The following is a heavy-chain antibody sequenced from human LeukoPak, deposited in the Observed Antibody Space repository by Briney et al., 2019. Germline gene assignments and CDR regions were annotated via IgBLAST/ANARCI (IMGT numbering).Heavy chain of an antibody. J-gene: IGHJ4*02. D-gene: IGHD6-19*01. CDR3: ARANGWFNYFDY. CDR1: GFTFSYHT. Sequence: GGSLRLSCAASGFTFSYHTMYWVRQAPGKGLEWVSSISSSSSYIYYADSVKGRFTISRDNAKNSLYLQMNSLRAEDTAVYYCARANGWFNYFDYWGQGTLVTVSS. CDR2: ISSSSSYI. V-gene: IGHV3-21*04.